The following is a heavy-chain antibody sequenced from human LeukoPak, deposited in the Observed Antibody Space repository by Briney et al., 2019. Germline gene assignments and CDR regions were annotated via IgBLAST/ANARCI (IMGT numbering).Heavy chain of an antibody. V-gene: IGHV1-18*01. CDR3: ARGGHRRYYYTSGSAFDP. CDR2: ISAYNGNT. D-gene: IGHD3-10*01. Sequence: ASVKVSCKASGYTFSNYGISWVRQAPGQGLEWMGWISAYNGNTHYAQNLQGRVTMTTDTSTSTAYMELKSLRSDDTAVYYCARGGHRRYYYTSGSAFDPWGQGTLVTVSS. CDR1: GYTFSNYG. J-gene: IGHJ5*02.